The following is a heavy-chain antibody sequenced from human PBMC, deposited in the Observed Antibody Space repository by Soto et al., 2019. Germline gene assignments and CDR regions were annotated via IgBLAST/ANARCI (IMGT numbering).Heavy chain of an antibody. CDR3: ARERRQLEDLDY. CDR2: IWYDGSNK. Sequence: PGGSLRLSCAASGFTFSSYGMHWVRQAPGKGLEWVAVIWYDGSNKYYADSVKGRFTISRDNSKNTLYLQMNSLRAEDTAVYYRARERRQLEDLDYWGQGTLVTVSS. V-gene: IGHV3-33*01. J-gene: IGHJ4*02. CDR1: GFTFSSYG. D-gene: IGHD6-13*01.